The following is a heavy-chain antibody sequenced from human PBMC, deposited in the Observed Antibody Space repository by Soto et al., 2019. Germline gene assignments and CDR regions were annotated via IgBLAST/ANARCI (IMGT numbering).Heavy chain of an antibody. CDR3: ARHQYYYDSSGYTLDY. CDR2: VYYSGST. V-gene: IGHV4-39*01. Sequence: LSLTCTVSGGSISSSTYYWGWIRQPPGKGLEWIGSVYYSGSTYYNPSLKSRVTISVDTSNNQFSLKLNSVTAADTAVYYCARHQYYYDSSGYTLDYWGQGTLVTVSS. J-gene: IGHJ4*02. CDR1: GGSISSSTYY. D-gene: IGHD3-22*01.